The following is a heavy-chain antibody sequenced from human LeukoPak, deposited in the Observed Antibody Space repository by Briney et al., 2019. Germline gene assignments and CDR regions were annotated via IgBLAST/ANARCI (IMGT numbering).Heavy chain of an antibody. CDR1: GYNFTNYW. D-gene: IGHD1-26*01. CDR2: IYPGDSDI. J-gene: IGHJ4*02. Sequence: GESLKISCKGSGYNFTNYWIGWVRQMPGKGLEWMGIIYPGDSDIRYSPSFQSQVTISADKSISTAYLQWSSLKASDTAMYYCVRQGLQSGTYPAYWGPGTLVTVSS. CDR3: VRQGLQSGTYPAY. V-gene: IGHV5-51*01.